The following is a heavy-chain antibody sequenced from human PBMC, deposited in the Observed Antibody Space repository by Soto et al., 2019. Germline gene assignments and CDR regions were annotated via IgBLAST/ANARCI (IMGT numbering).Heavy chain of an antibody. D-gene: IGHD3-22*01. CDR2: IYYSGST. J-gene: IGHJ4*02. Sequence: PSEALSLISTVSGGSISSGGYYWSWIRQHPGKCLEWIGYIYYSGSTYYNPSLKSRVTISVDTSKNQFSLKLSSVTAADTAVYYCARATGDYYDSSGSPPAGENYFDYWGQGTLVTVSS. CDR3: ARATGDYYDSSGSPPAGENYFDY. V-gene: IGHV4-31*03. CDR1: GGSISSGGYY.